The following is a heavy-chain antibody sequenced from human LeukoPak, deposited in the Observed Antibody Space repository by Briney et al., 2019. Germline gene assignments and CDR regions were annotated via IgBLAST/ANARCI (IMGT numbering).Heavy chain of an antibody. CDR3: ARATYYYDSSGYPLGYGMDV. V-gene: IGHV1-8*01. J-gene: IGHJ6*02. Sequence: ASVTVSCTASGYTFTSYDINWVRQATGQGLEWMGWMNPNSGNTGYAQKFQGRVTMTRNTSISTAYMELSSLRSEDTAVYYCARATYYYDSSGYPLGYGMDVWGQGTTVTVSS. CDR2: MNPNSGNT. D-gene: IGHD3-22*01. CDR1: GYTFTSYD.